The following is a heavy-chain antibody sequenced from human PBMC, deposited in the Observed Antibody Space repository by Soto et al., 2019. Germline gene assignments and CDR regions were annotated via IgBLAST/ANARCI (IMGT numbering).Heavy chain of an antibody. Sequence: QVQLQESGPRLVKPSETLSLTCTVSGGSMTNYYWAWIRQPAGKGLEWIGRIFGIGYTNYNPSLKSRVILSVATSKSQFSLKLTSVTPADTAVYYCVREGDYSDNNGYPLFDYWGQGTLVSVSS. D-gene: IGHD3-22*01. CDR2: IFGIGYT. V-gene: IGHV4-4*07. CDR3: VREGDYSDNNGYPLFDY. J-gene: IGHJ4*02. CDR1: GGSMTNYY.